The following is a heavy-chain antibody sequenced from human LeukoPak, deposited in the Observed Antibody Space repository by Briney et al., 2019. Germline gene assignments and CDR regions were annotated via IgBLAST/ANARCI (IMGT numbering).Heavy chain of an antibody. D-gene: IGHD6-6*01. CDR2: IGGDGSVT. V-gene: IGHV3-74*01. Sequence: QPGGSLRLSCAASGFILRNYWMHWVRQVPGKRLVGVSRIGGDGSVTNYADSVKGRFTISRDNAKNTLFLQINGLRAEDTAVYYCARYSSSSGGASYYLDYWGHGTLVTVSS. J-gene: IGHJ4*01. CDR1: GFILRNYW. CDR3: ARYSSSSGGASYYLDY.